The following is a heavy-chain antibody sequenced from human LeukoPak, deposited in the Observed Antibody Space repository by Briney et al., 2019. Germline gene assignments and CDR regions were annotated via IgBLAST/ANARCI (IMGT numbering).Heavy chain of an antibody. Sequence: PGGSLRLSCTASGFILSRYWMSWVRQDKGKGLEWVANIKYDGSEKYYVDPVKGRFTISRDNAKNSLFLQMNSLRAEDTAVYYCAREPPRERWFDTWGQGSLVTVYS. CDR1: GFILSRYW. CDR3: AREPPRERWFDT. V-gene: IGHV3-7*03. D-gene: IGHD1-1*01. J-gene: IGHJ5*02. CDR2: IKYDGSEK.